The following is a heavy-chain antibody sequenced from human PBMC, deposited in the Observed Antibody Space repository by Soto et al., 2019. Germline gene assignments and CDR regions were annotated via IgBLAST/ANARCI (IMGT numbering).Heavy chain of an antibody. D-gene: IGHD2-2*01. V-gene: IGHV4-4*02. CDR1: GGSVSRSNW. CDR3: ARDRVHYYYYYGMDV. J-gene: IGHJ6*02. CDR2: IYHSGST. Sequence: SEALSLTCAVSGGSVSRSNWWSWVRQPPGKGLEWIGEIYHSGSTNYNPSLKSRVTISVDKSKNQFSLKLSSVTAADTAVYYCARDRVHYYYYYGMDVLGQGTTVTVSS.